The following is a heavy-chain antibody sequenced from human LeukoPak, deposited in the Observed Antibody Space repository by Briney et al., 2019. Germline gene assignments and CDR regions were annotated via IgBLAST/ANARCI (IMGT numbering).Heavy chain of an antibody. D-gene: IGHD6-19*01. J-gene: IGHJ4*02. CDR3: AKDRAVAETDARYYFDY. V-gene: IGHV3-33*06. CDR1: GFTFSKYG. Sequence: ERSLRLSCAASGFTFSKYGMHWVRQAPGKGLEWVAVIWFDEKNKYYADSVKGRFTISRDNSKNTLYLEMNSLRADDTAVYYCAKDRAVAETDARYYFDYWGQGTLVTVSA. CDR2: IWFDEKNK.